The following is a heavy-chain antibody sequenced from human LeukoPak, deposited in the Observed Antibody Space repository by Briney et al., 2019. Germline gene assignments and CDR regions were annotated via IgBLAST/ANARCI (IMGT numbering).Heavy chain of an antibody. V-gene: IGHV3-30*18. Sequence: PGGSLRLSCAASGFTFSSYAMSWVRQAPGKGLEWVAVISYDGSNKYYADSVKGRFTISRDNSKNTLYLQMNSLRAEDTAVYYCAKGAQHIVVVTAMDYWGQGTLVTVST. CDR1: GFTFSSYA. J-gene: IGHJ4*02. CDR3: AKGAQHIVVVTAMDY. D-gene: IGHD2-21*02. CDR2: ISYDGSNK.